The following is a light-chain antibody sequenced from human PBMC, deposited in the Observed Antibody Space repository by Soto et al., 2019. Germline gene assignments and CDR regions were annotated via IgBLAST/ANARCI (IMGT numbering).Light chain of an antibody. J-gene: IGKJ4*01. Sequence: EKVMTQSPATLSVSPGERATLSCRASQNVNTRLAWYQQKPGQAPRLLIYDAFSWDTGIPARFSGSASGTEFTLTISSLQSEDFAFYYCQQFDEWPLTFGGGTKVEIK. CDR2: DAF. V-gene: IGKV3-15*01. CDR1: QNVNTR. CDR3: QQFDEWPLT.